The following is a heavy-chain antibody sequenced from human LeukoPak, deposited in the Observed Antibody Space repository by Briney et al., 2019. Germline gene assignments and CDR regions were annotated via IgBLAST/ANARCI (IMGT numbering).Heavy chain of an antibody. V-gene: IGHV4-39*01. J-gene: IGHJ4*02. D-gene: IGHD3-9*01. CDR3: ARLISLRYYDY. CDR1: GGSITSSGHY. CDR2: IYYSGST. Sequence: KASETLSLTCTVSGGSITSSGHYWGWVRQPPGKGLEWLGSIYYSGSTYYTPSLKSRVTISVDTSKNQFSLKLSSVSAADTAVYYCARLISLRYYDYWGQGTLVTVSS.